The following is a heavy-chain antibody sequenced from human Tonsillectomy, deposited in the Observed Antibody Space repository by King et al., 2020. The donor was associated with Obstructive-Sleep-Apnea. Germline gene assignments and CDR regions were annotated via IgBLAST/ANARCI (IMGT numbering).Heavy chain of an antibody. CDR2: ISSSSSFI. CDR1: GFTFSHYA. V-gene: IGHV3-21*01. D-gene: IGHD3-3*01. Sequence: VQLVESGGGLVKPGGSLRLSCAASGFTFSHYAMNGVRQVPGKGLEWVSSISSSSSFIYYADSVEGRFTISRDNAKNSLYLQMNSLRAEDTAVYYCARPPNDDLWSGSLFYFHSWGQGTLVTVSS. J-gene: IGHJ4*02. CDR3: ARPPNDDLWSGSLFYFHS.